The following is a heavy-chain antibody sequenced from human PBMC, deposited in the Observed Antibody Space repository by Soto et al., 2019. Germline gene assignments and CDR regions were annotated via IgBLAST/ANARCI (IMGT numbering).Heavy chain of an antibody. CDR1: GFTVSSNY. J-gene: IGHJ3*02. D-gene: IGHD3-3*01. V-gene: IGHV3-53*04. CDR2: IYSGGST. Sequence: GGSLRLSCAASGFTVSSNYMSWVRQAPGKGLEWVSVIYSGGSTYYADSVKGRFTISRHNSKNTLYLQMNSLRAEDTAVYYCARAFWSGYRVLDNDAFDIWGQGTMVTVSS. CDR3: ARAFWSGYRVLDNDAFDI.